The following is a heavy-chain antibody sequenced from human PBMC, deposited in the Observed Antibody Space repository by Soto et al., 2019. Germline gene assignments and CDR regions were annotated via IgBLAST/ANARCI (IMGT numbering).Heavy chain of an antibody. Sequence: EVQLVESGGGLIQPGGSLRLSCAASGFTVSSNYMSWVRQAPGKGLEWVSVIYSGGSTYYADSVKGRFTISRDNSKNTLYLQMNSLRAEDTAVYYCARSGSSNYYYYYGMDVWGQGTTVTVSS. J-gene: IGHJ6*02. CDR2: IYSGGST. CDR3: ARSGSSNYYYYYGMDV. V-gene: IGHV3-53*01. D-gene: IGHD6-13*01. CDR1: GFTVSSNY.